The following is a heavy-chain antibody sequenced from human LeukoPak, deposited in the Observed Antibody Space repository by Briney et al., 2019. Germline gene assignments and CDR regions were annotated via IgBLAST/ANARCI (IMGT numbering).Heavy chain of an antibody. V-gene: IGHV3-7*04. CDR1: GFTFSNYW. J-gene: IGHJ4*02. Sequence: GGSLRLSCAASGFTFSNYWMSWVRQAPGKGLEWVANIKQDGSETYYVDSVKGRFTISRDNAKNSLYLQMNSLRAEDTAVYYCARGVPPYYYDSSGPFAYWGQGTLVTVSS. D-gene: IGHD3-22*01. CDR3: ARGVPPYYYDSSGPFAY. CDR2: IKQDGSET.